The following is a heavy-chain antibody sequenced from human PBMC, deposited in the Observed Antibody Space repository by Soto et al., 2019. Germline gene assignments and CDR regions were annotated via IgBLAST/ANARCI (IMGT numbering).Heavy chain of an antibody. Sequence: SETLCLTYTVSGGSSSRSSYYGGWIRQAPGKGLEWIGSIYYSGSTYYNPSLKRRGTICVDTSKNQFSVKMSAVTAADTAVDYCLGFGELVWPFAIWGQGTMVTVSS. CDR1: GGSSSRSSYY. CDR3: LGFGELVWPFAI. D-gene: IGHD3-10*01. J-gene: IGHJ3*02. CDR2: IYYSGST. V-gene: IGHV4-39*01.